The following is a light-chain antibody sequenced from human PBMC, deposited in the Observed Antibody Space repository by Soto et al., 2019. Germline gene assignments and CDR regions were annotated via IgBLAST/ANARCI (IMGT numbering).Light chain of an antibody. V-gene: IGKV1-5*01. CDR3: QQYNTYSWT. CDR2: DAS. CDR1: QSLNRW. Sequence: DIELSQSPYSLSASVGASVALTGLASQSLNRWLAWYQQKPGKAPKLLIYDASSLQSGVPSRFSGSGSGTEFALTISSLQPDDFATYYCQQYNTYSWTFGPGTKVDI. J-gene: IGKJ1*01.